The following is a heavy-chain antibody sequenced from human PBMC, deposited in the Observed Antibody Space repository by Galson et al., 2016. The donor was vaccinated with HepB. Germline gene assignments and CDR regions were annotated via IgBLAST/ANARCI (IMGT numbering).Heavy chain of an antibody. CDR1: GGSISSYY. V-gene: IGHV4-59*01. CDR2: IYYSGNT. CDR3: ARGTRSWFYY. J-gene: IGHJ4*02. D-gene: IGHD6-13*01. Sequence: SETLSLTCTVSGGSISSYYWSWIRQPPGKGLEWIGYIYYSGNTNYNPSLKSRVTISVDTSKNQFSLKLSSVTAADTAVYYCARGTRSWFYYWGQGTLVTVSS.